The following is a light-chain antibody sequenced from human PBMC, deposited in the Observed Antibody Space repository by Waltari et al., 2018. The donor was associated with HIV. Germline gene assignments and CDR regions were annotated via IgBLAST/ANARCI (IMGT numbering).Light chain of an antibody. CDR1: RSVSSSY. J-gene: IGKJ4*01. V-gene: IGKV3-20*01. CDR3: QQYVTSPLT. CDR2: GAA. Sequence: EIVLTQSPGTLSLSPGERATLSCRASRSVSSSYLAWYQQKPGQAPRLLIYGAASRATGIPDRFSGSGSGTDFTLTISRLEPEDFAVYYCQQYVTSPLTFGGGTKVESK.